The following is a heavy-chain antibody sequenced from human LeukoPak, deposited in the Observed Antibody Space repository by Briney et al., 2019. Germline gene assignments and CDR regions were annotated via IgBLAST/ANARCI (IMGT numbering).Heavy chain of an antibody. CDR3: AREKVQRLEIVSSFEY. V-gene: IGHV3-30-3*01. J-gene: IGHJ4*02. Sequence: GGSLRLSCAASGFTFSSYAMHWVRQAPGKGLEWVTVISYDGDNKYYADSVKGRFTISRDNSKNTVYLQMNSLRADDTAVYYCAREKVQRLEIVSSFEYWGQGTLVTVSS. CDR1: GFTFSSYA. CDR2: ISYDGDNK. D-gene: IGHD5-12*01.